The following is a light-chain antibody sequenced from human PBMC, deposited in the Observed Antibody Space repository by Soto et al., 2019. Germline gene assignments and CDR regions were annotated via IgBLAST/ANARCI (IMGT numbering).Light chain of an antibody. V-gene: IGKV1-5*03. CDR2: KAS. J-gene: IGKJ1*01. CDR3: QQYNNYWT. CDR1: QTVSSW. Sequence: DIQMTQSPSTLSASVGDRVTITCRASQTVSSWLAWYQQKPGRAPKLLIYKASSLESVVPSRFSGSGSGTEFTLTINNLQPDDFATYYCQQYNNYWTFGQGTQVEIK.